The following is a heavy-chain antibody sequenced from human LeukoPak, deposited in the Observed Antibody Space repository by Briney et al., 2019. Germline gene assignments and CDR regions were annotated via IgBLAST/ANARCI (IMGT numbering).Heavy chain of an antibody. D-gene: IGHD3-22*01. V-gene: IGHV3-23*01. J-gene: IGHJ4*02. CDR1: GFTFSSYA. CDR2: ITGSGGGT. CDR3: AKDVSYYYDSSDY. Sequence: SGGSLRLSCAASGFTFSSYAMTWVRQAPGKGLEWVSGITGSGGGTYYADSVKGRFTISRDNSKNTLYLQMNSLRAEDTAVYYCAKDVSYYYDSSDYWGQGTRVTVSS.